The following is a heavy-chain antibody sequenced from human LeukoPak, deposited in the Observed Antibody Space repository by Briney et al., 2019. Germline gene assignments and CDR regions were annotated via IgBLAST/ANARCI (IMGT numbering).Heavy chain of an antibody. D-gene: IGHD2-15*01. CDR1: GGSISSGGYS. CDR3: ARESGDCSGGSCYSYFDY. V-gene: IGHV4-30-2*01. CDR2: IYHSGST. J-gene: IGHJ4*02. Sequence: PSQTLSLNCAVSGGSISSGGYSWSWIRQPPGKGLEWIGYIYHSGSTYYNPSLKSRVTISVDRSKNQFSLKLSSVTAADTAVYYGARESGDCSGGSCYSYFDYWGQGTLVTVSS.